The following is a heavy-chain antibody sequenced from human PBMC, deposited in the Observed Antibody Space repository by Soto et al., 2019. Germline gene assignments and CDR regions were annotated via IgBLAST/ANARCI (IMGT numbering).Heavy chain of an antibody. CDR2: LYHGEST. CDR3: ARDGWFDP. J-gene: IGHJ5*02. CDR1: DNYY. Sequence: DNYYWSWIRQSPGKGLEWIGHLYHGESTYTNPSLKSRVTISVDTSKNQFSLKLSSVTAADTAVYYCARDGWFDPWGQGTRVNVS. V-gene: IGHV4-30-4*01.